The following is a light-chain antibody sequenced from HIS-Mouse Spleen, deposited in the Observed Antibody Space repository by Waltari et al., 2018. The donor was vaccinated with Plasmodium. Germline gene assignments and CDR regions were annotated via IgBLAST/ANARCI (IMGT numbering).Light chain of an antibody. CDR1: KLGYNY. J-gene: IGLJ2*01. CDR2: QDS. V-gene: IGLV3-1*01. Sequence: SYELTQPPSVSVSPGQTASITCSGAKLGYNYACWYQQKPGQSPVLVIYQDSKRPSGIPGRFSGSNSGNTATLTISGTQAMDEADYYCQAWDSSTVVFGGGTKLTVL. CDR3: QAWDSSTVV.